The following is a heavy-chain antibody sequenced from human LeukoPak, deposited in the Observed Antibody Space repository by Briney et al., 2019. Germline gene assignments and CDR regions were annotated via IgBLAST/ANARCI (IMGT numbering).Heavy chain of an antibody. D-gene: IGHD3-10*01. CDR2: ISYDGSNK. CDR3: ARETYYYGSGMNWFGP. CDR1: GFTFSSYA. J-gene: IGHJ5*02. V-gene: IGHV3-30-3*01. Sequence: QPGGSLRLSCAASGFTFSSYAMHWVRQAPGKGLEWVAVISYDGSNKYYADSVKGRFTISRDNSKNTLYLQMNSLRAEDTAVYYCARETYYYGSGMNWFGPWGQGTLVTVSS.